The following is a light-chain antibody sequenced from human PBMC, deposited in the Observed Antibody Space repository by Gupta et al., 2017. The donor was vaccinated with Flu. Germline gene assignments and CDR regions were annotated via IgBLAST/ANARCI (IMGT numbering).Light chain of an antibody. CDR3: HRRYTTART. V-gene: IGKV1-39*01. Sequence: DIQMTQSPSSLSASVGDRVTITCRASQSISSYLNWYQQKPGKAPKLLIYAASSFQSGVPARLSGSGPGTDFTLSIIRLQPEDLATYYFHRRYTTARTFGEGTKVEIK. CDR2: AAS. CDR1: QSISSY. J-gene: IGKJ4*02.